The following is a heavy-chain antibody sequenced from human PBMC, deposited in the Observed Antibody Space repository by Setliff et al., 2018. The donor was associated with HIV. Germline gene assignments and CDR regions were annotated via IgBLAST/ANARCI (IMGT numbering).Heavy chain of an antibody. V-gene: IGHV4-39*07. D-gene: IGHD5-18*01. Sequence: SETLSLTCSVSGVSTSSSTYYWGWIRQPPGKGLEWIGYIFYTGSTYYNPSLKSRLTISVDTSKNQFSLKLRSVTAADTAFYYCARGVTHPPPFGAFDIWSLGTLVTVSS. CDR2: IFYTGST. J-gene: IGHJ3*02. CDR1: GVSTSSSTYY. CDR3: ARGVTHPPPFGAFDI.